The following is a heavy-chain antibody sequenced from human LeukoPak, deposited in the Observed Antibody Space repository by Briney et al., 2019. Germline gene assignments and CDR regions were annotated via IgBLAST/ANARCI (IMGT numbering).Heavy chain of an antibody. CDR1: GFTFSTYI. D-gene: IGHD3-22*01. J-gene: IGHJ5*02. Sequence: GGSLRLSCAASGFTFSTYIMNWVRQAPGKGLEWVSSISGSSSYIYYADSMKGRFTISRDNAKSSLYLQMNSLRDEDTAIYFCARDQYYYDSSGYPEYNWFDPWGQGTLVTVSS. V-gene: IGHV3-21*06. CDR2: ISGSSSYI. CDR3: ARDQYYYDSSGYPEYNWFDP.